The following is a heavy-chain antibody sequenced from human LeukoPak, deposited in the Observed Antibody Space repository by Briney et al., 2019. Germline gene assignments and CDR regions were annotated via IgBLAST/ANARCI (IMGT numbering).Heavy chain of an antibody. CDR1: GFTFHDYA. CDR2: ISRNSVTI. Sequence: GGSLRLSCAASGFTFHDYAMHWVRQAPGKGLEWVSGISRNSVTIDYANSVKGRFTIFRDNAKNSLYLQMNSLEPEDMGMYYCATPKGGGGFDPWGQGTLVTVSS. D-gene: IGHD3-16*01. J-gene: IGHJ5*02. V-gene: IGHV3-9*03. CDR3: ATPKGGGGFDP.